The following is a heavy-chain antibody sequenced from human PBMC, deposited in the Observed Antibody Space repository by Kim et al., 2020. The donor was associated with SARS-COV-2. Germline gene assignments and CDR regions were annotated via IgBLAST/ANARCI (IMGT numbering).Heavy chain of an antibody. CDR2: IYYSGST. J-gene: IGHJ4*02. CDR3: ARVDSMTGSEFDY. CDR1: GGSVSSGSYY. V-gene: IGHV4-61*01. D-gene: IGHD3-9*01. Sequence: SETLSLTCSVSGGSVSSGSYYWSWLRQPPGKGLDWIEYIYYSGSTHYNPPLKRRVTISVDTSKNQFSLKLSAVTAADTAVYYCARVDSMTGSEFDYWGQGTLVTVSS.